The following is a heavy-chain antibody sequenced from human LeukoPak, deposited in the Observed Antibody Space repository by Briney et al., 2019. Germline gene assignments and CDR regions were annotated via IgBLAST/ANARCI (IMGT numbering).Heavy chain of an antibody. CDR2: MYYRGST. CDR1: GGSISSGDYY. Sequence: PSETLSLTCTVSGGSISSGDYYWSWIRQPPGKGLEWIAYMYYRGSTYYNPSLKSRVTMSADTSKNQLSLKLSSVTAADTAVYYFARPYYYDSRIDPWGQGILVTVSS. D-gene: IGHD3-22*01. V-gene: IGHV4-30-4*01. CDR3: ARPYYYDSRIDP. J-gene: IGHJ5*02.